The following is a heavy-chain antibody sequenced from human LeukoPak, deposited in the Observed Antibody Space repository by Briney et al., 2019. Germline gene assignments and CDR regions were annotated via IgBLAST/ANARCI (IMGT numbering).Heavy chain of an antibody. CDR3: ARGASEGDYSEYVN. J-gene: IGHJ4*02. CDR1: GGTFSSYA. Sequence: ASVKVSCKASGGTFSSYAISWVRQAPGQGLEWMGGIIPIFGTANYAQKFQGRVTITADESTSTACMELSSLRSEDTAVYYCARGASEGDYSEYVNWGQGTLVTVSS. CDR2: IIPIFGTA. D-gene: IGHD4-17*01. V-gene: IGHV1-69*01.